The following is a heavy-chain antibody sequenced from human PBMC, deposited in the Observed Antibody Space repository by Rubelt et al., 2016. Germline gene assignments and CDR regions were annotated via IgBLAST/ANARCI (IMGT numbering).Heavy chain of an antibody. V-gene: IGHV5-51*01. Sequence: RYSPSFQVQVTISADKSISTAYLQWSSLKASDTAMYYCARHPSEQQLSYYGMDVWGQGTTVTVSS. D-gene: IGHD6-13*01. CDR3: ARHPSEQQLSYYGMDV. J-gene: IGHJ6*02.